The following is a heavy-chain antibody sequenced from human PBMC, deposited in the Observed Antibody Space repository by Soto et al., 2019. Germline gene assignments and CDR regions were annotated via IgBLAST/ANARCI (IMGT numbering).Heavy chain of an antibody. CDR3: ARGLRFLENNAFDI. CDR1: GGTFSSYA. V-gene: IGHV1-69*13. D-gene: IGHD3-3*01. J-gene: IGHJ3*02. Sequence: VASVKVSCKASGGTFSSYAISWVRQAPGQGLVWMGGIIPIFGTANYAQKFQGRVTITADESTSTAYMELSSLRSEDTAVYYCARGLRFLENNAFDIWGQGTMVTVSS. CDR2: IIPIFGTA.